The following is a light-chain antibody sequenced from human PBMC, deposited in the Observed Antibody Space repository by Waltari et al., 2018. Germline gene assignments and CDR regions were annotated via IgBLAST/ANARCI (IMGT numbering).Light chain of an antibody. Sequence: QSVLTQPPSVSGAPGQRVTISCSGTKSNIGADFDVHWYQQVPGTAPKLLLLSFASRPSGCSDRFSGFKSGASASLVITGLQAEDEAMYYCQSYDTTLSAVVFGGGTRLTV. J-gene: IGLJ2*01. V-gene: IGLV1-40*01. CDR3: QSYDTTLSAVV. CDR1: KSNIGADFD. CDR2: SFA.